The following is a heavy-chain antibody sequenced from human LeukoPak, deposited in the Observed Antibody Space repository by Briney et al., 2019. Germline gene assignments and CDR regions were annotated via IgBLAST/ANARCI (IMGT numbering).Heavy chain of an antibody. J-gene: IGHJ4*02. V-gene: IGHV4-38-2*01. CDR3: ARHARRSFYGDYLGFDY. CDR2: IYHSGTT. D-gene: IGHD4-17*01. Sequence: PSETLSLTCAVSGYSISSGYYWGWIRQPPGRGLEWIGTIYHSGTTYYGPSLESRVSISVDTSKNQFSVKLNSVSAADTAVYYCARHARRSFYGDYLGFDYWGQGILVIVSS. CDR1: GYSISSGYY.